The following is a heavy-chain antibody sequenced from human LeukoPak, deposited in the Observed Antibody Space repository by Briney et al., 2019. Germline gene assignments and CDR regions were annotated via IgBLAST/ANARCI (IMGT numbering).Heavy chain of an antibody. Sequence: SETLSLTCAVSGGSISSGGYSWSWIRQPPGKGLEWIGYIYHSGSTHYNPSLKSRVTISVDRSKNQFSLKLSSVTAADTAVYYCARRVTNYWYFDLWGRGTLVTVSS. D-gene: IGHD2-21*02. CDR1: GGSISSGGYS. CDR2: IYHSGST. CDR3: ARRVTNYWYFDL. V-gene: IGHV4-30-2*01. J-gene: IGHJ2*01.